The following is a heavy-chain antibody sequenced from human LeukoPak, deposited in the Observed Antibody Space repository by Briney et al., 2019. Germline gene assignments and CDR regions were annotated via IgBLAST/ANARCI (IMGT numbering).Heavy chain of an antibody. D-gene: IGHD6-19*01. CDR3: ARDFGTTGWHTFDY. V-gene: IGHV6-1*01. Sequence: SQTLSLTFVVSGDSVSSKNGAWNWLRQSPSRGLEWLGRTYYRSKWYNDYAESMEGRMTISQGTSKNQYSLHLNSVTPDDTAVYYCARDFGTTGWHTFDYWGQGTLVTVSS. J-gene: IGHJ4*02. CDR1: GDSVSSKNGA. CDR2: TYYRSKWYN.